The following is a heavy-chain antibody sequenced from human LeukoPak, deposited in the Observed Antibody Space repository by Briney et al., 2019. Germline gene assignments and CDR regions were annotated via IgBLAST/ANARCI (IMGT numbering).Heavy chain of an antibody. CDR1: GYAFTRYA. J-gene: IGHJ4*02. Sequence: ASVKVSCKASGYAFTRYAINWLRQAPGQGLEWMGWINMYTANPAYAQGFTERFVFSLDTSVTTAYLQISNLKTEDTAVYYCARHDNDDDFDYWGQGTLVTVSS. D-gene: IGHD3-16*01. CDR2: INMYTANP. CDR3: ARHDNDDDFDY. V-gene: IGHV7-4-1*02.